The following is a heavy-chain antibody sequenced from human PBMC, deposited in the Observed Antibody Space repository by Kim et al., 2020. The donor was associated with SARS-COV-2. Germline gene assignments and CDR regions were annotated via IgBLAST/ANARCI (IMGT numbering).Heavy chain of an antibody. Sequence: GGSLRLSCAASGFTVSSNYMSWVRQAPGKGLEWVSVIYRGGSTYYAHSVRGRFTISRDNSKNMLYLQMNGLRAEDTAVYYCASLGGLAYYYESYDGMDVWGQGTTVTVS. CDR3: ASLGGLAYYYESYDGMDV. V-gene: IGHV3-53*01. CDR2: IYRGGST. D-gene: IGHD3-22*01. J-gene: IGHJ6*02. CDR1: GFTVSSNY.